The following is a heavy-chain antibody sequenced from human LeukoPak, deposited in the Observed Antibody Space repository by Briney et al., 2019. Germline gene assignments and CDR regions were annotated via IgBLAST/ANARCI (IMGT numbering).Heavy chain of an antibody. J-gene: IGHJ3*02. CDR3: ARNYCGSGSLGAFDI. V-gene: IGHV4-61*08. Sequence: TLSLTCAVSGGSISSGGYSWSWIRQPPGKGLEWIGYIYYSGSTNYNPSLKSRVTISVDTSKNQFSLKLSSVTAADTAVYYCARNYCGSGSLGAFDIWGQGTMVTVSS. CDR2: IYYSGST. D-gene: IGHD3-10*01. CDR1: GGSISSGGYS.